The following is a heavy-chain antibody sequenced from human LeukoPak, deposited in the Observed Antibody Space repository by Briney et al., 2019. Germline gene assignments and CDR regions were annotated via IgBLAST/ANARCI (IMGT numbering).Heavy chain of an antibody. CDR2: IYYSGST. D-gene: IGHD3-3*01. CDR1: GGSISSYY. J-gene: IGHJ3*02. V-gene: IGHV4-59*08. CDR3: ARRATYYDFWSGYSDAFDI. Sequence: PSETLSLTCTVSGGSISSYYWSWIRQPPGKGLEWIGYIYYSGSTYYNPSLKSRVTISVDTSKNQFSLKLSSVTAADTAVYYCARRATYYDFWSGYSDAFDIWGQGTMVTVSS.